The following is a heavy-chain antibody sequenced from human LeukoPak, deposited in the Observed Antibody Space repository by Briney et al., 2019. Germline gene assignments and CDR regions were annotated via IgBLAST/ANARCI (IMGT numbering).Heavy chain of an antibody. V-gene: IGHV4-59*01. J-gene: IGHJ6*03. CDR3: ARNYADYVGFQDYMYV. D-gene: IGHD4-17*01. CDR1: GGSISSNY. CDR2: IHHRGDT. Sequence: SETLSLTCSVSGGSISSNYWSWIRQPPGKGLERIGYIHHRGDTNYNLSLKSRVTISVDMSRNQFSLRLSSVTAADTAVYYCARNYADYVGFQDYMYVWGKGTTVTVSS.